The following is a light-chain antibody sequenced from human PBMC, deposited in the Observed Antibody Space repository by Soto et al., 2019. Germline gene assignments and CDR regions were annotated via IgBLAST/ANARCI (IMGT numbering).Light chain of an antibody. CDR2: EDF. CDR1: SSDIGSYNL. CDR3: CLNAPGNTVQ. J-gene: IGLJ3*02. Sequence: QSVLTQPASGSGSPGQSITLSCTGTSSDIGSYNLVSWYQQHPGKAPKLVIYEDFKRPSGVSDRFSGSKSGSTASLTISGLRAEDKADYYCCLNAPGNTVQFGGGTKLTVL. V-gene: IGLV2-23*01.